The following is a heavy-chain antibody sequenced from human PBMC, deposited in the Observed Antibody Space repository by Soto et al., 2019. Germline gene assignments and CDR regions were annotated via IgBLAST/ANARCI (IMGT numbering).Heavy chain of an antibody. Sequence: GASVKVSCKASGGTFRTSTFTWVRQAPGQGLEWMGRTIPLLNVADYAQDFQGRLTITADKSTSTTYMELTSLTSKDTAVYYCARDSPIGSTFSGYDAIDSWGQGTLVTVSS. V-gene: IGHV1-69*04. D-gene: IGHD5-12*01. CDR2: TIPLLNVA. CDR1: GGTFRTST. CDR3: ARDSPIGSTFSGYDAIDS. J-gene: IGHJ4*02.